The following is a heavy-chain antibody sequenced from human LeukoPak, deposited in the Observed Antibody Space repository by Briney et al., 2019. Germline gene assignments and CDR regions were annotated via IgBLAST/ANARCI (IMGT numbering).Heavy chain of an antibody. D-gene: IGHD6-19*01. Sequence: ASVTVSCKASGYTFSSHYMHWVRQAPGQGLEWMGVSNPSDGSATYTQKFQGRVTMTRDTSTSTVYMELSRLRYEDTAVYYCGRGGIAVAGTLDYWGQGTLVTVSS. CDR3: GRGGIAVAGTLDY. V-gene: IGHV1-46*01. CDR2: SNPSDGSA. J-gene: IGHJ4*02. CDR1: GYTFSSHY.